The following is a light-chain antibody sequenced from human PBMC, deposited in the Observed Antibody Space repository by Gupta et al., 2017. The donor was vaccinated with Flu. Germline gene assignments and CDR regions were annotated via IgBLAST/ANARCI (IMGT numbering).Light chain of an antibody. J-gene: IGKJ2*01. CDR1: QDIRNS. Sequence: DIQMTQSPTSLSASVGDRVTITCQASQDIRNSLNWYQQKPGKPPKLLIYDASSLERGVPSRFSGSGSETDFTFTISSLQPEDVATYYCQHYETLPYTFAQGTKLEIK. CDR3: QHYETLPYT. V-gene: IGKV1-33*01. CDR2: DAS.